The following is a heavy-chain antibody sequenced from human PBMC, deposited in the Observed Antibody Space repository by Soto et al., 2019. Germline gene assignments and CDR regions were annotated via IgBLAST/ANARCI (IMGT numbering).Heavy chain of an antibody. CDR3: ATTPLEWELLLGAFDI. CDR1: GFTFSSYA. Sequence: GGSLRLSCAASGFTFSSYAMSWVRQAPGKGLEWVSAISGSGGSTYYADSVKGRFTISRDNSKNTLYLQMNSLRAEDTAVYYCATTPLEWELLLGAFDIWGQGTMVTVSS. J-gene: IGHJ3*02. V-gene: IGHV3-23*01. CDR2: ISGSGGST. D-gene: IGHD1-26*01.